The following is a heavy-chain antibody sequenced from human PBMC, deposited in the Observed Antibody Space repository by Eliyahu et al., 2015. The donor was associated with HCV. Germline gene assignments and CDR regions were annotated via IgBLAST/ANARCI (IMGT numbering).Heavy chain of an antibody. D-gene: IGHD3-10*01. V-gene: IGHV4-59*01. CDR3: ARAGDYGSRNYYYYYGMDV. CDR2: IYYSGTT. CDR1: GGSISSYY. J-gene: IGHJ6*02. Sequence: QVQLQESGPGLVKPSETLSXTCTVXGGSISSYYWNWIRQPPGKGLEWIGYIYYSGTTNYNPSLKSRVTISEDTSKNQFSLKLRSVTAADTAVYYCARAGDYGSRNYYYYYGMDVWGQGTTVTVSS.